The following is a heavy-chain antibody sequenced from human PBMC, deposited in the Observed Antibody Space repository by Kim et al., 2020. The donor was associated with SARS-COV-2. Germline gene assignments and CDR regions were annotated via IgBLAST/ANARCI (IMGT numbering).Heavy chain of an antibody. V-gene: IGHV1-3*01. Sequence: ASVKVSCKASGYTFTSYAMHWVRQAPGQRLEWMGWINAGNGNTKYSQKFQGRVTITRDTSASTAYMELSSLRSEDTAVYYCARSGAVGTAMVPPGAYYFDYWGQGTLVTVSS. D-gene: IGHD5-18*01. J-gene: IGHJ4*02. CDR1: GYTFTSYA. CDR2: INAGNGNT. CDR3: ARSGAVGTAMVPPGAYYFDY.